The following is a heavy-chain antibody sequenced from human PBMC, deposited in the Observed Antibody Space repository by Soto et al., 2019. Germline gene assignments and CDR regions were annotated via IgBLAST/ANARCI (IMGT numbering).Heavy chain of an antibody. V-gene: IGHV4-4*02. J-gene: IGHJ4*02. Sequence: QVQLQESGPGLVKPSGTLSLTCAVSGGSISSSNWWSWVSQPPGKGLEWIGEIYHSGSTNYNPSLKSRVTISVDKSKNQFSLKLSSVTAADTAVYYCARIGGLFLAAAGNSCFDYWGQGTLVTVSS. CDR2: IYHSGST. CDR3: ARIGGLFLAAAGNSCFDY. D-gene: IGHD6-13*01. CDR1: GGSISSSNW.